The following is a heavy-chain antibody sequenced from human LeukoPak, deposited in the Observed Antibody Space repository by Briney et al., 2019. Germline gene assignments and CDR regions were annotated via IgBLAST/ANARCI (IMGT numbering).Heavy chain of an antibody. CDR3: ARAYYDFWSGPSGYYYMDV. D-gene: IGHD3-3*01. CDR1: GGSISSYY. CDR2: IYTSGST. V-gene: IGHV4-4*09. Sequence: SETLSLTCTVSGGSISSYYWSWIRQPPGKGLEWIGYIYTSGSTNYNPSLKSRVTISVDTSKNQFSLRLSSVTAADTAVYYCARAYYDFWSGPSGYYYMDVWGKGTTVTVSS. J-gene: IGHJ6*03.